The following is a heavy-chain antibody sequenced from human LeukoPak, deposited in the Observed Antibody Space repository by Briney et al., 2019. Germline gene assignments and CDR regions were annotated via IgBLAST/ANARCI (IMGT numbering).Heavy chain of an antibody. CDR1: GFTFSSYA. Sequence: GGSLRLSCAASGFTFSSYAMSWVRQAPGKGLELVSAISGSGGSTYYVDSVKGRFTISRDNSKNTLYLQMNSLRAEDTAVDYCAKDRVIVVVITLNYWGQGTLVTVSS. CDR2: ISGSGGST. V-gene: IGHV3-23*01. J-gene: IGHJ4*02. CDR3: AKDRVIVVVITLNY. D-gene: IGHD3-22*01.